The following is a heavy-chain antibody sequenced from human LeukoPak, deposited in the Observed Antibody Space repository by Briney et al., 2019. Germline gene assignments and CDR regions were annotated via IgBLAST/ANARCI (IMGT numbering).Heavy chain of an antibody. CDR2: ISYSGST. CDR3: ARDVTAAFDY. CDR1: GASISSYS. Sequence: SETLSLTCTVSGASISSYSWSWIRQPPGKGLEWIGSISYSGSTYYNPSLKSRITISVDTSKNQFSLKLSSVTAADTAVYYCARDVTAAFDYWGQGTLVTVSS. D-gene: IGHD6-13*01. V-gene: IGHV4-39*07. J-gene: IGHJ4*02.